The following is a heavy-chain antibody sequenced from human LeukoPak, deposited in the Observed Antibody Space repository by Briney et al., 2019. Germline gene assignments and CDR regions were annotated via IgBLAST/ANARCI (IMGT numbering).Heavy chain of an antibody. CDR2: IYTSGST. CDR1: GGSISSYY. CDR3: ARDTRYSGSYYRDFAFDI. V-gene: IGHV4-4*07. J-gene: IGHJ3*02. Sequence: SETLSLTCTVSGGSISSYYWSWIRQPAGKGLEWIGRIYTSGSTNYNPSLKSRVTISVDTSKNQFSLKLSSVTAADTAGYYCARDTRYSGSYYRDFAFDIWGQGTMVTVSS. D-gene: IGHD1-26*01.